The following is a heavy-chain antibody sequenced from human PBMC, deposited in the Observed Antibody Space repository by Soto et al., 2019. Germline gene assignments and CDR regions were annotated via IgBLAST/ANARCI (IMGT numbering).Heavy chain of an antibody. V-gene: IGHV5-51*01. J-gene: IGHJ6*02. Sequence: PGESLKISCTVSGYSFTRYWIGWVRQMPGKGLEWMGIIYPGDSDTRYSPSFQGQVTISADKSISTAYLQWSSLKASDTAMYYCARLRYFDWLSLDYYGMDVWGQGTTVTVSS. CDR2: IYPGDSDT. CDR1: GYSFTRYW. D-gene: IGHD3-9*01. CDR3: ARLRYFDWLSLDYYGMDV.